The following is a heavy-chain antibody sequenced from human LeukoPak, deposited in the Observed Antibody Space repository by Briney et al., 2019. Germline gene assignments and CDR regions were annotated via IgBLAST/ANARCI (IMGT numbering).Heavy chain of an antibody. CDR2: ISYDGSNK. V-gene: IGHV3-30*18. CDR1: GFTFSSYG. D-gene: IGHD3-22*01. CDR3: AKDKNYDSSGYPFA. J-gene: IGHJ5*02. Sequence: GGSLRLSCAASGFTFSSYGMHWVRQAPGKGLEWVAVISYDGSNKYYADSVKGRFTISRDNSKNTLYLRMNSLRAEDTAVYYCAKDKNYDSSGYPFAWGQGTLVTVSS.